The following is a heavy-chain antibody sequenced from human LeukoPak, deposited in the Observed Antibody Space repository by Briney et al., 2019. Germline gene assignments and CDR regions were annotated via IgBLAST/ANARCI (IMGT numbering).Heavy chain of an antibody. CDR1: GYTLTGYY. V-gene: IGHV1-2*02. J-gene: IGHJ4*02. Sequence: ASVKVSCRASGYTLTGYYMHWVRQAPGQGLEWMGWINPNSGGTNYAQKFQGRVTMTRDTSISTAYMELSRLRSDDTAVYYCARSFRTGLLWFGDWGQGTLVTVSS. CDR2: INPNSGGT. D-gene: IGHD3-10*01. CDR3: ARSFRTGLLWFGD.